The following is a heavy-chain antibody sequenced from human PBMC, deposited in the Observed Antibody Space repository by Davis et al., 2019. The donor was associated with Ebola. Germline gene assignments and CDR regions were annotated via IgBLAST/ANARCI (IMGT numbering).Heavy chain of an antibody. CDR3: ARDTHYDFWSGYPYGMDV. Sequence: GGSLRLSCAASGFTFSSYGMHWVRQAPGKGLEWVAVIWYDGSNKYYADSVKGRFTISRDNSKNTLYLQMNSLRAEDTAVYYCARDTHYDFWSGYPYGMDVWGQGTTVTVSS. J-gene: IGHJ6*02. CDR2: IWYDGSNK. CDR1: GFTFSSYG. D-gene: IGHD3-3*01. V-gene: IGHV3-33*01.